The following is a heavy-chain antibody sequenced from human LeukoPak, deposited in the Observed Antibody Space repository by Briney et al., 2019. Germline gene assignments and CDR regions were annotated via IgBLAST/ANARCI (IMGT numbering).Heavy chain of an antibody. V-gene: IGHV4-39*01. CDR2: IYYSGST. D-gene: IGHD2-21*02. J-gene: IGHJ4*02. Sequence: SETLSLTCTVSGGSISSNSYYWGWIRQPPGKGLEWIGSIYYSGSTYYNPSLKSRVTISVDTSRNQFSLKLSSVTAADTAVYYCARPGCGRDCYCDYWGQGTLVTVSS. CDR1: GGSISSNSYY. CDR3: ARPGCGRDCYCDY.